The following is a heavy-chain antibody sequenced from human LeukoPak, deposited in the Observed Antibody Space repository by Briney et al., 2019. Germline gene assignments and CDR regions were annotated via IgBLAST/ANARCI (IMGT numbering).Heavy chain of an antibody. V-gene: IGHV3-21*01. CDR2: ISSSSSYI. J-gene: IGHJ4*02. D-gene: IGHD3-10*01. Sequence: GGSLRLSCAASGFTFSSYSMNWVRQAPGKGLEWVSSISSSSSYIYYADSVKGRFTISRDNAKNSLYLQMNSLRAEDTAVYYCARGPRVGTMVRGGDLYFDYWGQGTLVTVSS. CDR3: ARGPRVGTMVRGGDLYFDY. CDR1: GFTFSSYS.